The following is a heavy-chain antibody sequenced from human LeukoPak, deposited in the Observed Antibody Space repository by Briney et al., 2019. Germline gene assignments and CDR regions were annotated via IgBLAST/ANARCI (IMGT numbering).Heavy chain of an antibody. CDR2: IIPIFGTA. V-gene: IGHV1-69*13. J-gene: IGHJ4*02. D-gene: IGHD6-19*01. CDR3: ARGKAVADQFDY. Sequence: SVKVSCKASGGTFSSYAIRWVRQAPGQGLEWMGGIIPIFGTANYAQKFQGRVTITADESTSTAYMELSSLRSEDTAVYYCARGKAVADQFDYWGQGTLVTVSS. CDR1: GGTFSSYA.